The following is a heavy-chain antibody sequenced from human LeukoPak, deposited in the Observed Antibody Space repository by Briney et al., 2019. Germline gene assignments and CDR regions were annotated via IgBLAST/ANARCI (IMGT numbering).Heavy chain of an antibody. Sequence: SETLSLTCAVSGYSISSGYYWGWIRQPPGKGLEWIGSIYHSGSTYYNPSLKSRVTISVDTSKNQFSLKLSSVTAADTAVYYCARGYSSGWYDAFDIGGQGTMVTVSS. J-gene: IGHJ3*02. CDR3: ARGYSSGWYDAFDI. V-gene: IGHV4-38-2*01. CDR1: GYSISSGYY. D-gene: IGHD6-19*01. CDR2: IYHSGST.